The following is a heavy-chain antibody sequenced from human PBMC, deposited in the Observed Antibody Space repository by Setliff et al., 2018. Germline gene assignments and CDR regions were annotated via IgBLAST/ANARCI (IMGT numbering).Heavy chain of an antibody. V-gene: IGHV4-4*07. CDR1: GGSISSYY. CDR3: ARDSRGNPPNYMDV. J-gene: IGHJ6*03. CDR2: IYTSGST. Sequence: LSLTCTVSGGSISSYYWSWIRQPAGKGLEWIGRIYTSGSTNYNPSLKSRVTMSVDTSKNQFSRKLSSVTAADTAVYYCARDSRGNPPNYMDVWGKGTTVTVSS.